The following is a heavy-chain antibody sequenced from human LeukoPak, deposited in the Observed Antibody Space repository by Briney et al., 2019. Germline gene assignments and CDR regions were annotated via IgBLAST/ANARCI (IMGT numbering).Heavy chain of an antibody. Sequence: SETLSLTCTVSGGSIRNDYWSWIRQPPGKGLEWIGYIYYSGSTNYSPSLKSRVTISVDTSKNQFSLELSSVTAADTAVYYCASTRDGSDYYYAYWGQGTLVTVSS. CDR2: IYYSGST. CDR3: ASTRDGSDYYYAY. CDR1: GGSIRNDY. V-gene: IGHV4-59*01. J-gene: IGHJ4*02. D-gene: IGHD3-22*01.